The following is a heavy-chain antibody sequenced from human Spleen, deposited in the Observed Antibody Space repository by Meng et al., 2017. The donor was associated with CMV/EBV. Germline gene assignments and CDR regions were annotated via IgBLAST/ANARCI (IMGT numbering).Heavy chain of an antibody. CDR2: ISGSNSI. J-gene: IGHJ4*02. Sequence: ETLSLTCATSGFTFSNYNMNWVRQAPGRGLEWVSSISGSNSIYYADSVKGRFTISRDNSRNTLYLQMISLKNEDAAVYYCVKETGLGGTRDHWGQGTLVTVSS. V-gene: IGHV3-69-1*01. CDR3: VKETGLGGTRDH. CDR1: GFTFSNYN. D-gene: IGHD1-26*01.